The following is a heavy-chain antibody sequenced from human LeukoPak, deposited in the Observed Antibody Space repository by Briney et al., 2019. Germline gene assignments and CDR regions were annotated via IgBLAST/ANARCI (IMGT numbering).Heavy chain of an antibody. CDR2: VNPTAGSR. CDR3: ARDLTN. CDR1: GHTFTDYY. J-gene: IGHJ4*02. Sequence: GASVKVSCRASGHTFTDYYLHWVRQAPGQGLQWMGMVNPTAGSRAYAQDFQDRVTMTRDTSTSTVYMELYSLRSEDTAMYYCARDLTNWGPGTLVTVSS. V-gene: IGHV1-46*03.